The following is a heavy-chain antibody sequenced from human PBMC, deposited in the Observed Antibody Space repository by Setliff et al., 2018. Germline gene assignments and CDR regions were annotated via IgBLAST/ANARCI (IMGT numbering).Heavy chain of an antibody. CDR1: GVTIGGNNYYY. CDR3: AKPQVELRWGFES. CDR2: ISYSGGV. D-gene: IGHD1-7*01. V-gene: IGHV4-39*07. Sequence: SETLSLTCSLSGVTIGGNNYYYWAWIRQPPGKGLEWIGTISYSGGVFYDPSLKSRVAISADTSRIQFSLKLRSVTAEDTAVYYCAKPQVELRWGFESWGQGTLVTVSS. J-gene: IGHJ4*02.